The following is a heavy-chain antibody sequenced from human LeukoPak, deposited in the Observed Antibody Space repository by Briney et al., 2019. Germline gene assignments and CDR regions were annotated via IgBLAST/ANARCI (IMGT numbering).Heavy chain of an antibody. CDR1: GGSTSSYY. V-gene: IGHV4-59*01. J-gene: IGHJ4*02. Sequence: ASETLSLICTVSGGSTSSYYWSWIRQPPGKGLEWIGNIYYSGSTNYNPSLKSRVIISVDTSKNQFSLKLSSVTAADTALYYCAREGSGYSYGLGYWGQGSLVTVSS. CDR2: IYYSGST. D-gene: IGHD5-18*01. CDR3: AREGSGYSYGLGY.